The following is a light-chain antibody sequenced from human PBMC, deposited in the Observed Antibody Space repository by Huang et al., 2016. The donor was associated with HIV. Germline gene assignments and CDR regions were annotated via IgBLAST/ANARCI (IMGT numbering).Light chain of an antibody. CDR1: QSVDSH. V-gene: IGKV3-11*01. CDR2: DAS. CDR3: HQRSNWPQT. J-gene: IGKJ2*01. Sequence: EIVLAQSPATLSLSPGEGATLSCRASQSVDSHLAWYQQKPGQAPRLLIHDASNRATGVPARFSGSGSGTDFTLTISSLEPEDFAVYYCHQRSNWPQTFGQGTMLEIK.